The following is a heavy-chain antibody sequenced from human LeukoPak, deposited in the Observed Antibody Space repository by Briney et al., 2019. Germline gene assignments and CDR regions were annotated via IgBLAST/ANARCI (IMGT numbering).Heavy chain of an antibody. Sequence: SETLSLTCTVSGGSISSRSYYWGWIREPPGKGLDWIGCIYYSGSNSYNPSLKSPVTISVDTSKNQFSLKLSSVTAADTAVYYCARQFGSFVPYGGDPDRLGYWGQGTLVTVSS. CDR2: IYYSGSN. J-gene: IGHJ4*02. CDR3: ARQFGSFVPYGGDPDRLGY. D-gene: IGHD4-23*01. CDR1: GGSISSRSYY. V-gene: IGHV4-39*01.